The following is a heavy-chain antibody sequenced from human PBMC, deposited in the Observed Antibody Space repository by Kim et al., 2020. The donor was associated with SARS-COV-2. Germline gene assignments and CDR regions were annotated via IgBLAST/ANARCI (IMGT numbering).Heavy chain of an antibody. CDR1: GETFSSYN. D-gene: IGHD3-10*01. CDR3: ARPAGGFGDSLDY. Sequence: SVKVSCKVFGETFSSYNINWVRQAPGQGLEWMGRIIPMVGKADYAQKFQGRVTIIADRSTSTAYMDVSSLRSEDTAVYYCARPAGGFGDSLDYWGQEPWSPSPQ. J-gene: IGHJ4*01. CDR2: IIPMVGKA. V-gene: IGHV1-69*02.